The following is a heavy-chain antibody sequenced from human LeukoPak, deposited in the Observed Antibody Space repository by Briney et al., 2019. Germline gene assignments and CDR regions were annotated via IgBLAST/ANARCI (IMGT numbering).Heavy chain of an antibody. V-gene: IGHV1-2*02. J-gene: IGHJ4*02. Sequence: ASVTVSCKASGYTFTGYYMHWVRQAPGQGLEWMGWINPNSGGTNYAQKFQGRVTMTRDTSISTAYMELSRLRSDDTAVYYCARMACSSTSCWGHFDYWGQGTLVTVSS. CDR1: GYTFTGYY. CDR3: ARMACSSTSCWGHFDY. D-gene: IGHD2-2*01. CDR2: INPNSGGT.